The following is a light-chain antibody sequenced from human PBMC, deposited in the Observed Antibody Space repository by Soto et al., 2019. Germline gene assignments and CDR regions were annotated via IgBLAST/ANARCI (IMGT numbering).Light chain of an antibody. Sequence: DIHLTQSLSSLSASVGDIVTITFGASQTIKTFLNWYQHKPGKAPKLLIHDATTLHSGVPSRFAASGSGTDFTLTISSLQPEDFATYYCQQTFVTPRTFGQGTKVDIK. V-gene: IGKV1-39*01. CDR1: QTIKTF. J-gene: IGKJ1*01. CDR2: DAT. CDR3: QQTFVTPRT.